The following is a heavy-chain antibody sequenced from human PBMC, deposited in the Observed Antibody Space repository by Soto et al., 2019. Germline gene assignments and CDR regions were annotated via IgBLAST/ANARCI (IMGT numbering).Heavy chain of an antibody. CDR3: AHITASSSSAPWFDP. D-gene: IGHD5-18*01. V-gene: IGHV2-5*02. J-gene: IGHJ5*02. CDR2: IYWDDAK. Sequence: VSGPTLVNPTQTLTLTCTFSGFSLSTSGVGVGWIRQPPGKALEWLALIYWDDAKRYSPSLKSRLTISKDTSENQVVLTMTNLDPVDTATYYCAHITASSSSAPWFDPWGQGTLVTVSS. CDR1: GFSLSTSGVG.